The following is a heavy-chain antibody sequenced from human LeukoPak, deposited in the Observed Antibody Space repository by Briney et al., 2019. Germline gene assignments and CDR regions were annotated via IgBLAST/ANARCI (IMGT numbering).Heavy chain of an antibody. V-gene: IGHV3-7*01. J-gene: IGHJ5*02. CDR2: IRQNGNEK. D-gene: IGHD3-16*01. Sequence: GGSLRLSCVAPGFTFNGHWMSWVRQAPGKGLEWVASIRQNGNEKYYADSVKGRFIISRNNAENSLSLQMNSLRDEDAAIYYCARLLGESTIYDLWGQGTLVTVSS. CDR1: GFTFNGHW. CDR3: ARLLGESTIYDL.